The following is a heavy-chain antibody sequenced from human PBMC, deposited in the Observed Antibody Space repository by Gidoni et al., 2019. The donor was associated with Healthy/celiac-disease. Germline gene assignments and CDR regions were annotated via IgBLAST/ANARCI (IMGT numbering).Heavy chain of an antibody. Sequence: QVQLVPSGAELKKPGPSLKVSCTPSGGTFSSYAISWVRQAPGQGLEWMGGIIPIFSTANYAQKFQGRVTITADEATSTAYMELSSLRSEDTAVYYCGSPNGDYYYNYDMDVWGQGTTVTVSS. V-gene: IGHV1-69*01. D-gene: IGHD4-17*01. CDR2: IIPIFSTA. CDR3: GSPNGDYYYNYDMDV. J-gene: IGHJ6*02. CDR1: GGTFSSYA.